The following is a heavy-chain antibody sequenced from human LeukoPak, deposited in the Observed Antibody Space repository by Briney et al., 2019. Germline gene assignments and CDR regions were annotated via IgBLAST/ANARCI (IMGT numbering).Heavy chain of an antibody. D-gene: IGHD3-10*01. CDR3: ARMYRTRVLRGVPYYMDV. CDR2: ISSSSSYI. CDR1: GFTFSSYS. V-gene: IGHV3-21*01. Sequence: GGSLRLSCAASGFTFSSYSMNWVRQAPGKGLEWVSSISSSSSYIYYADSVKGRFTISRDNANNSLSLQMNSLRAEDAAVYYCARMYRTRVLRGVPYYMDVWGNGTTVTVSS. J-gene: IGHJ6*03.